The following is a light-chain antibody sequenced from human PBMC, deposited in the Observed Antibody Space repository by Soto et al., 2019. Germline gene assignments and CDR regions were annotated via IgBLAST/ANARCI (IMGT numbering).Light chain of an antibody. CDR2: DAS. Sequence: QSPSSLSASVGDRVTITCQASQDISNYLNWYQQKPGKAPKLLIYDASNLETGVPSRFSGSGSGTDFTFTISSLQPEDIATYYCQQYDNLPFFGGGTKVDIK. V-gene: IGKV1-33*01. CDR1: QDISNY. J-gene: IGKJ4*01. CDR3: QQYDNLPF.